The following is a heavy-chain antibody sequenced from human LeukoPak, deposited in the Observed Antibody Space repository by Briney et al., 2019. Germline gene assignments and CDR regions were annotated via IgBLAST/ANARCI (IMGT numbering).Heavy chain of an antibody. J-gene: IGHJ5*02. CDR3: ARGQGGRWLQLGSLFLTS. D-gene: IGHD5-24*01. CDR2: INPNSGGT. CDR1: GYTFTGYY. V-gene: IGHV1-2*04. Sequence: VASVKVSCKASGYTFTGYYMHWVRQAPGQGLEWMGWINPNSGGTNYAQKFQGWVTMTRDTSISTAYMELSRLRSDDTAVYYCARGQGGRWLQLGSLFLTSWGQGTLVTVSS.